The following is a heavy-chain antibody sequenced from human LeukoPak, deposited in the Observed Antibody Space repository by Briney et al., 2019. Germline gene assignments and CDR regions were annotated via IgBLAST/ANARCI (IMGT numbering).Heavy chain of an antibody. CDR3: ARGVRIAVAGNIDY. D-gene: IGHD6-19*01. V-gene: IGHV3-30*01. J-gene: IGHJ4*02. Sequence: GGSLRLSCAASGFTFSSYAMHWVRRAPGKGLEGVAVISYDGPNKNYADSVKGRFTISRDNSKNTLYLQMNSLRAEDTAVYYCARGVRIAVAGNIDYWGQGTLVTVSS. CDR2: ISYDGPNK. CDR1: GFTFSSYA.